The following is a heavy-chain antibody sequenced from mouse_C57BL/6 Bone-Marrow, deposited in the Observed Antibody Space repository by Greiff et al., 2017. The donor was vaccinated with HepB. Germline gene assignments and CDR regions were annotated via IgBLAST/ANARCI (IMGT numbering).Heavy chain of an antibody. CDR1: GYSITSGYY. V-gene: IGHV3-6*01. J-gene: IGHJ4*01. D-gene: IGHD3-2*02. CDR2: ISYDGSN. Sequence: EVKLQESGPGLVKPSQSLSLTCSVTGYSITSGYYWNWIRQFPGNKLEWMGYISYDGSNNYNPSLKNRISITRDTSKNQFFLKLNSVTTEDTATYYCARDLGSGYVEDAMDYWGQGTSVTVSS. CDR3: ARDLGSGYVEDAMDY.